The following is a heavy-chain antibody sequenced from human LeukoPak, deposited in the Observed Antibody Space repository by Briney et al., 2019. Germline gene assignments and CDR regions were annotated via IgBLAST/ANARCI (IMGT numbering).Heavy chain of an antibody. Sequence: GGSLRLSCAASGFTFSDYYISWIRQAPGRGLEWVSDISPSGDIISYADSVKGRFIISRDYAKESLHLQMNSLRVEDSAVYYCARETVAGTFDYWGQGTQVTVSS. CDR3: ARETVAGTFDY. J-gene: IGHJ4*02. CDR1: GFTFSDYY. V-gene: IGHV3-11*01. D-gene: IGHD6-19*01. CDR2: ISPSGDII.